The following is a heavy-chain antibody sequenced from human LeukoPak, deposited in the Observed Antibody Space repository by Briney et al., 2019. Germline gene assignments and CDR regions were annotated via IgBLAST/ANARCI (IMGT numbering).Heavy chain of an antibody. CDR1: GYSISSGYQ. D-gene: IGHD2-2*01. Sequence: SETLSLTCGVSGYSISSGYQWAWIRQSPGKGLEWIGSIYRSGSAHYNPSLKSRVTISVETSKNQFSLNMYSVTAADTAVYYCARDPRWLTPDCTSTSCYENYFDPWGQGTLVTVSS. CDR3: ARDPRWLTPDCTSTSCYENYFDP. J-gene: IGHJ5*02. CDR2: IYRSGSA. V-gene: IGHV4-38-2*02.